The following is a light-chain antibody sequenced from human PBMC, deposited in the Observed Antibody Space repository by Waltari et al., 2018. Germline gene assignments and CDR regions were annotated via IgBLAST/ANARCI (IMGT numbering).Light chain of an antibody. V-gene: IGKV3-20*01. CDR1: QSVTRAL. Sequence: EILLTQSPGTLSLSPGERATLSCRASQSVTRALAWYQQKPGQAPRLLIYGASNRATGIPDMFSGSGSGTDFSLTISRLEPGDFAVYYCQHYVRLPATFGQGTKVEIK. CDR3: QHYVRLPAT. J-gene: IGKJ1*01. CDR2: GAS.